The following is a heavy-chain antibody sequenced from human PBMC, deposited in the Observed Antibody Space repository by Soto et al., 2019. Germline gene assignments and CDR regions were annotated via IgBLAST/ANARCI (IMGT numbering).Heavy chain of an antibody. D-gene: IGHD3-3*01. CDR1: GGSISSYY. V-gene: IGHV4-59*08. CDR2: IYYSGST. Sequence: SETMSLTCTVSGGSISSYYWSWIRQPPGKGLEWIGYIYYSGSTNYNPSLKSRVTISVDTSKNQFSLKLSSVTAADTAGYYCARHVGLEQPGLYYFDYWGQGTLVTVSS. J-gene: IGHJ4*02. CDR3: ARHVGLEQPGLYYFDY.